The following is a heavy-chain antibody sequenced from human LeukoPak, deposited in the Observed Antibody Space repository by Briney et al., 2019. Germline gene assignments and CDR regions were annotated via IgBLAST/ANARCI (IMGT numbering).Heavy chain of an antibody. Sequence: SETLSLTCTVSGGSISSYYWSWIRQPPGKGLEWMGYIYYSGSTNYNPSLKSRVTISVDTSKNQFSLKLSSVTAADTAVYYCARDSDDGGWQFFDYWGQGTLVTVSS. CDR2: IYYSGST. J-gene: IGHJ4*02. CDR1: GGSISSYY. CDR3: ARDSDDGGWQFFDY. D-gene: IGHD6-19*01. V-gene: IGHV4-59*01.